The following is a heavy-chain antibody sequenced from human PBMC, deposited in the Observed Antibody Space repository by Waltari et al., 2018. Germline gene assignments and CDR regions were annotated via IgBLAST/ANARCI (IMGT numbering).Heavy chain of an antibody. Sequence: VQLQESGPGLVKPSQTLSLTCTVSGGSISSGDYYWSWIRQPPGKGLEWMGRVDPEDGETIYAEKFQGRVTITADTSTDTAYMELSSVRSEDTAVYYCATARGYWGQGTLVTVSS. CDR1: GGSISSGDYY. CDR2: VDPEDGET. J-gene: IGHJ4*02. D-gene: IGHD3-10*01. V-gene: IGHV1-69-2*01. CDR3: ATARGY.